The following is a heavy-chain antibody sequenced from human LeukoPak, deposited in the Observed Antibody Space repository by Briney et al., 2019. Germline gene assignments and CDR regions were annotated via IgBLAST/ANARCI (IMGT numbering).Heavy chain of an antibody. Sequence: ASVKVSCKASGYTFNSYDINWVRQATGQGLEWMGWMNPNSGNTGYAQKFQGRVTMTRNTSISTAYMELSSLRSEDTAVYYCARGQKRTYYDFWSGYYTGVFDYWGQGTLVTVSS. CDR1: GYTFNSYD. D-gene: IGHD3-3*01. CDR2: MNPNSGNT. J-gene: IGHJ4*02. CDR3: ARGQKRTYYDFWSGYYTGVFDY. V-gene: IGHV1-8*01.